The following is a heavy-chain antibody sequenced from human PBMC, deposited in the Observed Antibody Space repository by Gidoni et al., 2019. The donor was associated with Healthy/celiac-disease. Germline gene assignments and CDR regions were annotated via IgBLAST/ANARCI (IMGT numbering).Heavy chain of an antibody. Sequence: QVQLVESGGGVVQPGGSLSLSCAASGFTFSSYGIHWVRQAPGKGLEWGAFIRYDGSNKYYADSVKGRFTISRENSKNTLDLQMNSLRAEDTAVYYCAKDLGRVLSHWGQGTLVTVSS. D-gene: IGHD3-10*01. V-gene: IGHV3-30*02. CDR2: IRYDGSNK. CDR1: GFTFSSYG. CDR3: AKDLGRVLSH. J-gene: IGHJ4*02.